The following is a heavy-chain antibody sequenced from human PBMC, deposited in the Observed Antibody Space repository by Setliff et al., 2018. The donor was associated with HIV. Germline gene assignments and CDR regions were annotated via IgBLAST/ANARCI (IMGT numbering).Heavy chain of an antibody. Sequence: PSETLSLTCAVYGGSFSDNYWSWIRQSPGKGLEWIGEINHSGRTKYSPSLRSRVSISVDTSKNQVSLKLSSVTASDTAVYYCARARYIGIRGDAGMDVWGPGTTVTVPS. CDR1: GGSFSDNY. CDR2: INHSGRT. D-gene: IGHD3-10*01. V-gene: IGHV4-34*01. CDR3: ARARYIGIRGDAGMDV. J-gene: IGHJ6*02.